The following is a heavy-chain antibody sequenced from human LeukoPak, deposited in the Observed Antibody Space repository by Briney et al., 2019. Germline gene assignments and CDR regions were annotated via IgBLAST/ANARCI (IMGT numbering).Heavy chain of an antibody. D-gene: IGHD1-26*01. CDR3: ARSYSGSYHDY. CDR2: IYYSGST. V-gene: IGHV4-31*03. CDR1: GGSIGSGGYY. J-gene: IGHJ4*02. Sequence: SQTLSLTCTVSGGSIGSGGYYWSWIRQHPGKGLEWIGYIYYSGSTYYNPSLKSRVTISVDTSKNQFSLKLSSVTAADTAVYYCARSYSGSYHDYWGQGTLVTVSS.